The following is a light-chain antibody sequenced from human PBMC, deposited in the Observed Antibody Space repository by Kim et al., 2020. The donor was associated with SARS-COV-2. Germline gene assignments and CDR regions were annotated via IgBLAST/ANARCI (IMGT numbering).Light chain of an antibody. J-gene: IGLJ1*01. V-gene: IGLV2-14*03. Sequence: QSALSQPDSVSGYPGQSITISCTGTSRDIGAYDYVSWYQFLPDKAPKLIIYNVVNRPSGVSDRFSGSKSGYTASLTISGLRTEDEADYHCCFFTSGLTLYVFGGGTKVTVL. CDR2: NVV. CDR3: CFFTSGLTLYV. CDR1: SRDIGAYDY.